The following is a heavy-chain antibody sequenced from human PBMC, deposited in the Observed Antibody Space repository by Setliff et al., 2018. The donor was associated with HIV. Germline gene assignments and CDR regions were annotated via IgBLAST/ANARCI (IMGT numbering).Heavy chain of an antibody. Sequence: SETLSLTCNVSGDSISDYYWTWIRLPPGKGLEWIGYIYYSGSTNYNPSLKSRVTISVDTSKNQFSLKLSSVTAADTAVYYCARHAGGYPFYYYYYYMDVWGKGTTVTVSS. D-gene: IGHD3-22*01. CDR1: GDSISDYY. V-gene: IGHV4-59*08. CDR2: IYYSGST. J-gene: IGHJ6*03. CDR3: ARHAGGYPFYYYYYYMDV.